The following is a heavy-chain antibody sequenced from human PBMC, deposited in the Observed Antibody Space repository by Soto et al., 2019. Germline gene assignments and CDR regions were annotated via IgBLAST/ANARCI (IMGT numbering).Heavy chain of an antibody. CDR1: GGPFISYA. D-gene: IGHD2-15*01. CDR3: ARDWPLVAVAATTGMDV. CDR2: IIPIFGTA. V-gene: IGHV1-69*01. Sequence: SVKVSCKASGGPFISYAIIWVRQAPGQGLEWMGGIIPIFGTANYAQKFQGRVTITADESTSTAYMELSSLRSEDTAVYYCARDWPLVAVAATTGMDVCGQGTTVTVSS. J-gene: IGHJ6*02.